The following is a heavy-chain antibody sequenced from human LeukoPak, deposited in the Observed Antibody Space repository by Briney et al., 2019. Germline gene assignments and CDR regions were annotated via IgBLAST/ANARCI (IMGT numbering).Heavy chain of an antibody. Sequence: SETLSLTCAVYGGSFSGYYWSWIRQPPGKGLEWIGEINHSGSTNYNPSLKSRVTISVDTSKNQFSLKLSSVTAEDTAVYYCAKSMDILTGYLWSLDYWGQGTLVTVSS. D-gene: IGHD3-9*01. J-gene: IGHJ4*02. V-gene: IGHV4-34*01. CDR2: INHSGST. CDR1: GGSFSGYY. CDR3: AKSMDILTGYLWSLDY.